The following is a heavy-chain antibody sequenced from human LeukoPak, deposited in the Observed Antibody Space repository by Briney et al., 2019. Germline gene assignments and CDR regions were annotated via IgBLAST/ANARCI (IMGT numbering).Heavy chain of an antibody. V-gene: IGHV4-39*07. D-gene: IGHD1-26*01. CDR3: ARTLARVWIVGASPASHFDY. J-gene: IGHJ4*02. CDR1: GGSISSSSYY. Sequence: SETLSLTCTVAGGSISSSSYYWGWIRQPPGKGLEWIGSIYYSGSTYYNPPLKSRVTISVDTSKNQFSLKLSSVTAADTAVYYCARTLARVWIVGASPASHFDYWGQGTLVTVSS. CDR2: IYYSGST.